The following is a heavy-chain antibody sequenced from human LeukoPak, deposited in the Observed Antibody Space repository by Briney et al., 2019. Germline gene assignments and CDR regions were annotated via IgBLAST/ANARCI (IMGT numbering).Heavy chain of an antibody. V-gene: IGHV1-46*01. J-gene: IGHJ4*02. D-gene: IGHD3-22*01. CDR3: ARVYYYDSSGYSTSMYYFDY. CDR1: GYTFTSYY. Sequence: ASVKVSCKASGYTFTSYYMHWVRQAPGQGLEWMGIINPSGGSTSYAQKFQGRVTTTRDTSTSTVYMELSSLRSEDTAVYYCARVYYYDSSGYSTSMYYFDYWGQGTLVTVSS. CDR2: INPSGGST.